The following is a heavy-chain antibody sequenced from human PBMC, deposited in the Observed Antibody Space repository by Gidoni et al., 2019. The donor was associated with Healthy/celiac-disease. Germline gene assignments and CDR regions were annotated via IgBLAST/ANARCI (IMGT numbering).Heavy chain of an antibody. D-gene: IGHD1-1*01. Sequence: QVQLVESGGGVVQPGRSLRLSCAASGFTFSSYGMHWVRQAPGKGLEWVAVIWDDGSNKYYADSVKGRFTISRDNSKNTLYLQMNSLRAEDTAVYYCARDREPVGFDPWGQGTLVTVSS. CDR3: ARDREPVGFDP. J-gene: IGHJ5*02. CDR2: IWDDGSNK. CDR1: GFTFSSYG. V-gene: IGHV3-33*01.